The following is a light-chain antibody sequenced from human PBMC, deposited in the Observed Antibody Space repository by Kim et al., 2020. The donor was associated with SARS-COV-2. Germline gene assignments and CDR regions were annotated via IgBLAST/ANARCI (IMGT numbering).Light chain of an antibody. J-gene: IGLJ3*02. Sequence: QGVTMSGTGSSSNIGAGYDVNWYQQLPGTAPKLLIYGNINRPSGVPDRFSGSKYGTSASLAITGLRSEDEADYYCQSYDNSLSGSVFGGGTQLTVL. CDR3: QSYDNSLSGSV. V-gene: IGLV1-40*01. CDR1: SSNIGAGYD. CDR2: GNI.